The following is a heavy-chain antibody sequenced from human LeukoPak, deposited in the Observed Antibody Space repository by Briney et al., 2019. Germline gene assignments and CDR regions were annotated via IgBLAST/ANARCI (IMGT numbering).Heavy chain of an antibody. CDR1: GYTFTSYY. J-gene: IGHJ6*03. V-gene: IGHV1-46*01. CDR2: INPSGGST. CDR3: ARAFSGSGSYYSEMLYYYYYMDV. Sequence: GASVKVSCKASGYTFTSYYMHWVRQAPGQGLEWMGIINPSGGSTSYAQKFQGRVTMTRDTSTSTVYMELSSLRSEDTAVYYCARAFSGSGSYYSEMLYYYYYMDVWGKGTTVTISS. D-gene: IGHD3-10*01.